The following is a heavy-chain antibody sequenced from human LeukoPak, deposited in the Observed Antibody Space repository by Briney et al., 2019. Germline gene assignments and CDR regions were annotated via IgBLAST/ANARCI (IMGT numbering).Heavy chain of an antibody. CDR3: ARDRGTWNDDGFDY. Sequence: SETLSLTCTVSGGSISSYYWSSIRQPPGKGLEWIGYIYYSGSTNYNPSLKSRVTISVDTSKNQFSLKLSSVTAADTAVYYCARDRGTWNDDGFDYWGQGTLVTVSS. CDR1: GGSISSYY. J-gene: IGHJ4*02. CDR2: IYYSGST. D-gene: IGHD1-1*01. V-gene: IGHV4-59*01.